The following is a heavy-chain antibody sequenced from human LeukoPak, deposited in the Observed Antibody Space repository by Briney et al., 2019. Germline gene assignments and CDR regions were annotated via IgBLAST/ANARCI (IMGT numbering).Heavy chain of an antibody. Sequence: KSGRSQRLFHAASGFTFTSYSMSWARQPPGKGLGWVSSISSIISYIYYADSVKGRFTISRDNAKNSLYLQMNSLRAEDTAVYYCARDWPTIAAAGTIPEYFQHWGQGTVVTVSS. D-gene: IGHD6-13*01. V-gene: IGHV3-21*01. J-gene: IGHJ1*01. CDR2: ISSIISYI. CDR3: ARDWPTIAAAGTIPEYFQH. CDR1: GFTFTSYS.